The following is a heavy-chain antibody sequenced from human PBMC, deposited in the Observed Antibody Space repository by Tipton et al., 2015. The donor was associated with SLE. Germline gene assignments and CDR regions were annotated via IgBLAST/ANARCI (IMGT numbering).Heavy chain of an antibody. CDR2: IYYSGST. CDR1: GGSISSHY. J-gene: IGHJ6*03. V-gene: IGHV4-59*11. D-gene: IGHD3-10*01. Sequence: TLSLTCTVSGGSISSHYWSWIRQPPGKGLEWIGYIYYSGSTYYNPSLKSRVTISVDTSKNQFSLKLSSVTAADTAVYYCARKGSTMVRGVNYYYMDVWGRGTTVTVSS. CDR3: ARKGSTMVRGVNYYYMDV.